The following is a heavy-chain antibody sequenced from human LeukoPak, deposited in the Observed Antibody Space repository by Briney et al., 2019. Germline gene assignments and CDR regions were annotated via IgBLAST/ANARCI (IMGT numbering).Heavy chain of an antibody. Sequence: PSETLSLTCTVSGGSISSSSYYWGWIRQPPGKGLEWIGSIYYSGSTYYNPSLKSRVTISVDTSKNQFSLRLTSVTAADTAVYYCARGGYYYDSSGYYAFHIWGQGTMVTVSS. J-gene: IGHJ3*02. CDR2: IYYSGST. CDR1: GGSISSSSYY. D-gene: IGHD3-22*01. CDR3: ARGGYYYDSSGYYAFHI. V-gene: IGHV4-39*07.